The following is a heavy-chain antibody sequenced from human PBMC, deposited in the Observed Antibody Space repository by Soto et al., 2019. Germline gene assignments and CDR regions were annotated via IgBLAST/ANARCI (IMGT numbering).Heavy chain of an antibody. CDR1: GFTFSSNG. Sequence: GGSLRLSCAASGFTFSSNGMHWVHQAPGKGLEWVAVISLDGSSTSYRDSVRGRFTISRDNSKNTLNLQMNSLRADDTAVYYCAKALGELSPESYDYWGQGTLVTVSS. CDR2: ISLDGSST. CDR3: AKALGELSPESYDY. D-gene: IGHD3-16*02. J-gene: IGHJ4*02. V-gene: IGHV3-30*18.